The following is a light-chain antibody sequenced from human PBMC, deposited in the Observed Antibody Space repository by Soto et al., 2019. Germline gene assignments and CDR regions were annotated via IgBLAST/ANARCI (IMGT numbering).Light chain of an antibody. J-gene: IGKJ1*01. CDR3: QQYGISPPWT. CDR2: GAS. CDR1: QSVSSSY. V-gene: IGKV3-20*01. Sequence: EIVLTQSPGTLSLSPGERATLSCRASQSVSSSYLAWYQQKPGQARRLLIYGASSRATGIPDRFSGSGSGTDFTLTIRRLEPEDFAVYYCQQYGISPPWTFGPGTKLEIK.